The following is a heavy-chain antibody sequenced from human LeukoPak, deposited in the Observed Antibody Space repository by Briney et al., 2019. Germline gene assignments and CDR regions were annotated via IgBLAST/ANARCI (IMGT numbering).Heavy chain of an antibody. D-gene: IGHD3-22*01. Sequence: GGSLRLSCAASGFTFSSYSMNWVRQAPGKGLEWVSYISSSGSTIYYADSVKGRFTISRDNAKNSLYLQMNSLRAEDTAVYYCARALRDITMIVVATYYFDYWGQGTLVTVSS. CDR3: ARALRDITMIVVATYYFDY. CDR2: ISSSGSTI. V-gene: IGHV3-48*04. J-gene: IGHJ4*02. CDR1: GFTFSSYS.